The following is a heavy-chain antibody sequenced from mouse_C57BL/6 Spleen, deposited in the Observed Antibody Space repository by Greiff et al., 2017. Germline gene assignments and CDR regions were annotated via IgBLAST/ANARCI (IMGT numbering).Heavy chain of an antibody. CDR1: GYTFTSYG. D-gene: IGHD1-1*01. Sequence: QVQLQQPGAELARPGASVKLSCKASGYTFTSYGISWVKQRTGQGLEWIGEIYPRSGNTYYNEKFKGKATLTADKSSSTAYMELRSLTSEDSAVYFCASITTVVESDDRGQGTTLAVSS. CDR3: ASITTVVESDD. V-gene: IGHV1-81*01. CDR2: IYPRSGNT. J-gene: IGHJ2*01.